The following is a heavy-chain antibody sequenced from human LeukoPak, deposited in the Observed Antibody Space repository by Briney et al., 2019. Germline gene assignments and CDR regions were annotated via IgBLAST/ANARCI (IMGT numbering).Heavy chain of an antibody. V-gene: IGHV4-34*01. Sequence: SETLSLTCAVYGGSFSGYYWSWIRQPPGKGLEWIGEINHSGSTNYNPSLKSRVTISVDTSKNQFSLKLSSVTAANTAVYYCARGRRTSTAFDIWGQGTMVTVSS. CDR3: ARGRRTSTAFDI. CDR2: INHSGST. J-gene: IGHJ3*02. D-gene: IGHD2-2*01. CDR1: GGSFSGYY.